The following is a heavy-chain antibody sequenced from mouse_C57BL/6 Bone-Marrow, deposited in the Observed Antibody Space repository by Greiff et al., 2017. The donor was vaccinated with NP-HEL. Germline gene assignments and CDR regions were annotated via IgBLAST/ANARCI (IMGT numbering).Heavy chain of an antibody. V-gene: IGHV1-7*01. D-gene: IGHD1-1*01. Sequence: QVQLQQSGAELAKPGASVKMSCKASGYTFTSYWMHWVKQRPGQGLEWIGYINPSTGYTEYNQKFKDKATLTADKSSSTAYMQLSSLTSEDSAVSYCASRDYCSSPFDYWGQGTTLTVSS. J-gene: IGHJ2*01. CDR1: GYTFTSYW. CDR3: ASRDYCSSPFDY. CDR2: INPSTGYT.